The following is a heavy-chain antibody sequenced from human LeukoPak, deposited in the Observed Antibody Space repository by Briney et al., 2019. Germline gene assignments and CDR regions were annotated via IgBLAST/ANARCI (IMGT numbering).Heavy chain of an antibody. Sequence: ASVKVSCKASGYTFTGYYMHLVRQAPGQGLEWMGWINPNSGGTNYAQKFQGRVTMTRDTSISTAYMELSRLRSDDTAVYYCARDPETYGDYSNWFAPWGQGTLVTVSS. CDR2: INPNSGGT. V-gene: IGHV1-2*02. CDR3: ARDPETYGDYSNWFAP. J-gene: IGHJ5*02. CDR1: GYTFTGYY. D-gene: IGHD4-17*01.